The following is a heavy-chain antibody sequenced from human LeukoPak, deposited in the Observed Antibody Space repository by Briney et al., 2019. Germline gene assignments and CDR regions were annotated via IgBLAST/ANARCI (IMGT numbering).Heavy chain of an antibody. V-gene: IGHV1-2*04. J-gene: IGHJ4*02. CDR2: INPNSGGT. CDR3: ARGHRSDSGSSIDY. D-gene: IGHD1-26*01. CDR1: GYTFTGYY. Sequence: ASVKVSCKASGYTFTGYYMHWVRQAPGQGLEWMGWINPNSGGTNYAQKFQGWVTMTRDTSISTAYMELSRLRSDDTAVYYCARGHRSDSGSSIDYWGQGTLVTVSS.